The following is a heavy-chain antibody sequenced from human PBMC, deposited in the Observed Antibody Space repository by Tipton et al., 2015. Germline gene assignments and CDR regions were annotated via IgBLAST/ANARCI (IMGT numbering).Heavy chain of an antibody. Sequence: TLSLTCTVSSDSINKYYWSWIRQPPGKELQWIGYIQYSGGTNYNPSLKSRVSMSVDTSKTQFSLEMRSVTATDTAVDYCARARGRHGGLFDAGGQGTLVIASS. J-gene: IGHJ5*02. D-gene: IGHD4-23*01. V-gene: IGHV4-59*01. CDR3: ARARGRHGGLFDA. CDR1: SDSINKYY. CDR2: IQYSGGT.